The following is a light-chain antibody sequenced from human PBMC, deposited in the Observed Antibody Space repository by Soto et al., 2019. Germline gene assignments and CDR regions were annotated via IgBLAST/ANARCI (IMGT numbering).Light chain of an antibody. V-gene: IGLV2-11*01. CDR1: SSDVGGYNY. CDR3: CSYAGSSPHYV. J-gene: IGLJ1*01. CDR2: AVT. Sequence: QSALTQPRSVSGSPGQSVTISCTGTSSDVGGYNYVSWYQQYPGKAPKVMIYAVTKRPSGVPDRISGSKSGNTASLTISGLQAEDEADYYCCSYAGSSPHYVFGPGPKVTVL.